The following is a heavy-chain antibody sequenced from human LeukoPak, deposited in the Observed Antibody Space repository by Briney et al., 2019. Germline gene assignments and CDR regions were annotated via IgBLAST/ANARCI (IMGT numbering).Heavy chain of an antibody. D-gene: IGHD3-9*01. J-gene: IGHJ6*03. CDR2: IYYSGST. Sequence: PSETLSLTCTVSGGSISSYCWSWIRQPPGKGLEWIGYIYYSGSTNYNPSLKSRVTISVDTSKNQFSLKLSSVTAADTAVYYCARGVGILTPPYYYYYYMDVWGKGTTVTVSS. CDR1: GGSISSYC. V-gene: IGHV4-59*01. CDR3: ARGVGILTPPYYYYYYMDV.